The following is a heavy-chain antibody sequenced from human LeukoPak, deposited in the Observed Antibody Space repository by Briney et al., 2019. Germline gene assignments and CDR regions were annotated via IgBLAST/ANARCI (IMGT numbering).Heavy chain of an antibody. CDR1: GFTFSDSY. J-gene: IGHJ4*02. CDR2: ISSGGSIT. CDR3: KTFDY. V-gene: IGHV3-11*01. Sequence: PGGSLRLSCAVSGFTFSDSYMSWIRQAPGKGLEWVSYISSGGSITYYADSVKGRFTISRDNAKNSLYLQMNGLRAEDTAVYYCKTFDYWGQGTLVTVSS.